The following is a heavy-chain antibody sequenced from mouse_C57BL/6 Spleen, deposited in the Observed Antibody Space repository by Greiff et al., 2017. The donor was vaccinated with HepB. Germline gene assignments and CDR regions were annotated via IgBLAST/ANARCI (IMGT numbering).Heavy chain of an antibody. V-gene: IGHV1-26*01. Sequence: VQLQQSGPELVKPGASVKISCKASGYTFTDYYMNWVKQSHGKSLEWIGDINPNNGGTSYNQKFKGKATLTVDKSSSTAYMELRSLTSEDSAVYYCAHYYGTRWGFAYWGQGTLVTVSA. J-gene: IGHJ3*01. D-gene: IGHD1-1*01. CDR3: AHYYGTRWGFAY. CDR1: GYTFTDYY. CDR2: INPNNGGT.